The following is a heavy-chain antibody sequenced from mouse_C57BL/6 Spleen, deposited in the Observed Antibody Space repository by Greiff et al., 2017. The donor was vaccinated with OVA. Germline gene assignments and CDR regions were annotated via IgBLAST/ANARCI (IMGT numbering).Heavy chain of an antibody. J-gene: IGHJ2*01. D-gene: IGHD2-4*01. V-gene: IGHV1-52*01. CDR3: ARSSDYDVDDY. Sequence: QVQLQQPGAELVRPGSSVKLSCKASGYTFTSYWMHWVKQRPIQGLEWIGNIDPSDSDTHYNQKFKDKATLTVDKSSSPAYMQLSSLTSEDSAVCYCARSSDYDVDDYWGQGTTVTVSS. CDR2: IDPSDSDT. CDR1: GYTFTSYW.